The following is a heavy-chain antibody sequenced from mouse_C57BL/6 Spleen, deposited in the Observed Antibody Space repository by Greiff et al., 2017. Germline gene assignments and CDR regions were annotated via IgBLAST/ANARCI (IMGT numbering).Heavy chain of an antibody. CDR3: ASRDYDYDLDY. Sequence: QVQLQQPGAELVKPGASVKLSCKASGYTFTGYWMHWVKQRPGKGLEWIGMIHPNSGSTNYNEKFKGKATLTVDKSSSTAYMQLSSLTSEDSAVYYCASRDYDYDLDYWGQGTTLTVSS. CDR2: IHPNSGST. D-gene: IGHD2-4*01. V-gene: IGHV1-64*01. J-gene: IGHJ2*01. CDR1: GYTFTGYW.